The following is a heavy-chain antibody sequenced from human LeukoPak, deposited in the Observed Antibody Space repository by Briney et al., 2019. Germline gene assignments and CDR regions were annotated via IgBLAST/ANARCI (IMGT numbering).Heavy chain of an antibody. CDR2: IKEDGSKK. D-gene: IGHD3-22*01. CDR3: ATPLDYYDSSGYHQGGD. V-gene: IGHV3-7*03. J-gene: IGHJ4*02. CDR1: GFTFSNYA. Sequence: GGSLRLSCAASGFTFSNYAMSWVRQAPGKGLEWVANIKEDGSKKNYVDSLKGRFAISRDNAKNSLYLQMNSLRAEDTAVYYCATPLDYYDSSGYHQGGDWGQGTLVTVSS.